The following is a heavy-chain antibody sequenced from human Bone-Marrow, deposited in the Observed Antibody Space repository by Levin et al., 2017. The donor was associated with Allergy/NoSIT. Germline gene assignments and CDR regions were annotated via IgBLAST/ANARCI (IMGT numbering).Heavy chain of an antibody. CDR1: GFTFSSYA. V-gene: IGHV3-23*01. Sequence: PGGSLRLSCAASGFTFSSYAMSWVRQAPGKGLEWVSAISGSGGSTYYADSVKGRFTISRDNSKNTLYLQMNSLRAEDTAVYYCAKDGYYDFWSGYYPIPYFDYWGQGTLVTVSS. J-gene: IGHJ4*02. CDR2: ISGSGGST. CDR3: AKDGYYDFWSGYYPIPYFDY. D-gene: IGHD3-3*01.